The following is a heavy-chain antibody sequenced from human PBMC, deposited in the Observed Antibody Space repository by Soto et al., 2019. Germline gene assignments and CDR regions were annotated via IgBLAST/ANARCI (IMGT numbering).Heavy chain of an antibody. CDR2: IWFDGSDK. D-gene: IGHD2-15*01. V-gene: IGHV3-33*01. CDR3: ARLYCSAASCYSVGAFDI. J-gene: IGHJ3*02. Sequence: PGESLRLSCAASGFTFSSYGMHWVRQAPGKGLEWVALIWFDGSDKYYTESVKGRFTISRDNSKSTLYLQMNSLRAEDTAVYYCARLYCSAASCYSVGAFDIRGQGTMVTVSS. CDR1: GFTFSSYG.